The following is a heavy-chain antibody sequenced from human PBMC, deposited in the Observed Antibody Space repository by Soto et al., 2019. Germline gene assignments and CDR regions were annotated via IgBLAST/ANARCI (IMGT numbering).Heavy chain of an antibody. CDR1: GISLSAAGVG. J-gene: IGHJ5*02. CDR2: IYWNDDK. D-gene: IGHD2-15*01. V-gene: IGHV2-5*01. CDR3: AHSGFGYCSDSSCLNCFDP. Sequence: QTTLKESGPTLVKPTQTLTLTCTLSGISLSAAGVGVGWIRQPPGKALEWLALIYWNDDKHYNPSLKSRLTIAKDTSKNQVVLTMTNMDPVDTATYCCAHSGFGYCSDSSCLNCFDPWGQGTLVTVSS.